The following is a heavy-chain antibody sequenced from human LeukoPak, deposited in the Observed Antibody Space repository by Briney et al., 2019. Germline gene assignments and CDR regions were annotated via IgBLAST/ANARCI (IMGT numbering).Heavy chain of an antibody. J-gene: IGHJ4*02. D-gene: IGHD3-16*02. CDR1: GFTFDDYA. Sequence: AGGSLRLSCAASGFTFDDYAMHWVRQAPGKGLEWVSGISWNSGSIGYADSVKGRFTISRDNAKNSLYLQMNSLRAEDTALYYCAKVTFGGVIAPFDYWGQGTLVTVSS. V-gene: IGHV3-9*01. CDR2: ISWNSGSI. CDR3: AKVTFGGVIAPFDY.